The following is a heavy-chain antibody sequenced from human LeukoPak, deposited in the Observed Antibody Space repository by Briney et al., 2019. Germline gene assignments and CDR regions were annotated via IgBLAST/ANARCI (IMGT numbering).Heavy chain of an antibody. CDR2: ISASGGTT. V-gene: IGHV3-23*01. Sequence: PGGSLRLSCAASGFTFSTYAMSWVRQAPGKGLEWVSSISASGGTTYYADSVKGRFTISRDNSKNTLYLQMNSLRLEDTAIYYCANGHVTTIAVGWAWGPGTLVTVSS. CDR1: GFTFSTYA. D-gene: IGHD2-15*01. CDR3: ANGHVTTIAVGWA. J-gene: IGHJ5*02.